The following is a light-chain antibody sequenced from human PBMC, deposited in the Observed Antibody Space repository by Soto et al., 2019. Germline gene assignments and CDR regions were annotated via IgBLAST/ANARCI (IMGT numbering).Light chain of an antibody. CDR2: GAS. CDR1: QSVSSN. V-gene: IGKV3-15*01. CDR3: QQYNKWPPYT. Sequence: EIVMTQSPATLSVFPGERATLSCRASQSVSSNLAWYQQKPGQGPRLLIYGASTRATSIPARFSGSGSGTEFTLTINSLQSEDFAVYYCQQYNKWPPYTFGQGTKLEIK. J-gene: IGKJ2*01.